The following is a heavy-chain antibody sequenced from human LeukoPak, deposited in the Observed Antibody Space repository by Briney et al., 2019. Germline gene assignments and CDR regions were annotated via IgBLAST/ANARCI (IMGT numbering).Heavy chain of an antibody. J-gene: IGHJ5*02. V-gene: IGHV1-8*01. CDR2: MNPKSGNT. CDR3: VRLFVQEPSGWFDP. CDR1: GYTFSSYE. Sequence: GASVKVSCKTAGYTFSSYEINWVRQSPGQGLEWMGWMNPKSGNTAYAQKFQGRVTMTRDASIRTAYMELSSLRSEDTAVYYCVRLFVQEPSGWFDPWGQGTLVTVS. D-gene: IGHD3-10*01.